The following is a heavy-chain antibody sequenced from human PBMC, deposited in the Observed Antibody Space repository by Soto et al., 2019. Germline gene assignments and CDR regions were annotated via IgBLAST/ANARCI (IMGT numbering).Heavy chain of an antibody. CDR1: GGTFSSDA. CDR3: ARDPIDDSSGYPYYYYGMDV. J-gene: IGHJ6*02. Sequence: GASVKVSCKASGGTFSSDAISWVRQAPGQGLEWMGGIIPIFGTANYAQKFQGRVTITADESTSTAYMELSSLRSEDTAVYYCARDPIDDSSGYPYYYYGMDVWGQGTTVTVSS. V-gene: IGHV1-69*13. D-gene: IGHD3-22*01. CDR2: IIPIFGTA.